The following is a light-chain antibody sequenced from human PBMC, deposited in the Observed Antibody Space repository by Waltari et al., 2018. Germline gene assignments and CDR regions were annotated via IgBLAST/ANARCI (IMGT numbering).Light chain of an antibody. Sequence: EIVLTQSPATLSLCAGGRATLSCRASQSVDTYLAWYQHKPGQVPRLLIYDASNRATGIPARFSGSGSGADFTLILSSLEPEDCAVYYCPQRSNSPLTFGRGTKVEIK. J-gene: IGKJ4*01. CDR1: QSVDTY. CDR3: PQRSNSPLT. CDR2: DAS. V-gene: IGKV3-11*01.